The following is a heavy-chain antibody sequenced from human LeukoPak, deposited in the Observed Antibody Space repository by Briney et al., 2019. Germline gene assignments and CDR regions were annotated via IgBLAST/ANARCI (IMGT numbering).Heavy chain of an antibody. V-gene: IGHV4-59*01. CDR2: IYYSGST. J-gene: IGHJ5*01. CDR3: ARTLRHKNWFDS. CDR1: GDSISNYY. Sequence: PSETLPLTCTVSGDSISNYYWSWIRQPPGKGLEWIGYIYYSGSTNYNPSLKSRVTMSVDTSENQFSLRLSSVTAADTAVYYCARTLRHKNWFDSGGQGTLVTVSS. D-gene: IGHD3-16*01.